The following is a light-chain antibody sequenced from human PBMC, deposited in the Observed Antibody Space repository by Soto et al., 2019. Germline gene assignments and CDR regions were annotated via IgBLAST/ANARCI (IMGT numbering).Light chain of an antibody. CDR1: QSVSSSY. J-gene: IGKJ1*01. CDR3: QQYGSSPWT. CDR2: DAS. Sequence: EIVLTQSPGTLSLSPGERATLSCRASQSVSSSYLAWYQQKPGQAPRLLIYDASTRATGIPDRISGSGSGTDFTLTISRLEPEDFAVYDCQQYGSSPWTFGQGTRVEIK. V-gene: IGKV3-20*01.